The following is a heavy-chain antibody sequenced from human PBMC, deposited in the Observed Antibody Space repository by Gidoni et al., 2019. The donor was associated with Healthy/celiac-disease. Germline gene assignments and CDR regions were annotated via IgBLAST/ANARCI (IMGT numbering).Heavy chain of an antibody. J-gene: IGHJ4*02. Sequence: QVQLQESGPGLVKPSQTLSLTCTVSGGSISSGGYYWSWIRQHPGKGLEWIGYIYYSGSTYYNPSLKSRVTISVDTSKNQFSLKLSSVTAADTAVYYCARGVAFYDYVWGSYRSNLHFDYWGQGTLVTVSS. CDR1: GGSISSGGYY. CDR3: ARGVAFYDYVWGSYRSNLHFDY. D-gene: IGHD3-16*02. V-gene: IGHV4-31*03. CDR2: IYYSGST.